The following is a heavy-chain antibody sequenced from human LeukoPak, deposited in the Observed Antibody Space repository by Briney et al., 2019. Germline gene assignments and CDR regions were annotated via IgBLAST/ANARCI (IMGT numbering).Heavy chain of an antibody. D-gene: IGHD3-3*01. CDR1: GFTFSDYY. Sequence: PGGSLRLSCGASGFTFSDYYMSWIRQAPGKGLEWVSYISSSGSTIYYADSVKGRFTISRDNAKNSLYLQMNSLRAEDTAVYYCARGGRVLRFLEWLSGGAFDIWGQGTMVTVSS. CDR2: ISSSGSTI. J-gene: IGHJ3*02. V-gene: IGHV3-11*01. CDR3: ARGGRVLRFLEWLSGGAFDI.